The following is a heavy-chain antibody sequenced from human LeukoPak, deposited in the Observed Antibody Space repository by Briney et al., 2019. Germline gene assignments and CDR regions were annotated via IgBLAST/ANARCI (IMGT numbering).Heavy chain of an antibody. D-gene: IGHD5-18*01. CDR1: GYTFISYY. CDR2: INPSGGRT. Sequence: ASVKVSCKASGYTFISYYMHWVRQAPGQGLEWMGIINPSGGRTSYAQKFQDRVTMTTDMSTSTVYMELSSLRSEDTAVYYCTRGAWDTAEREPFDYWGQGTLVTVSS. J-gene: IGHJ4*02. CDR3: TRGAWDTAEREPFDY. V-gene: IGHV1-46*01.